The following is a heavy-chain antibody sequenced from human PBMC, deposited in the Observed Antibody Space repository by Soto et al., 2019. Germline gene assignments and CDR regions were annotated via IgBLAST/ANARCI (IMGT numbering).Heavy chain of an antibody. CDR1: GGSISSGGYY. CDR3: ARVHHYDYGANPGWLDP. Sequence: VQLQESGPGLVNPSQTLSLTSTVSGGSISSGGYYWGWIRKHPGKGLEWIGYTFYCGATYYNTSLKSCTIILEDTSTTPFSLTLTSLTAAETAVYYGARVHHYDYGANPGWLDPWGQGTKVTVAS. D-gene: IGHD4-17*01. J-gene: IGHJ5*02. CDR2: TFYCGAT. V-gene: IGHV4-31*03.